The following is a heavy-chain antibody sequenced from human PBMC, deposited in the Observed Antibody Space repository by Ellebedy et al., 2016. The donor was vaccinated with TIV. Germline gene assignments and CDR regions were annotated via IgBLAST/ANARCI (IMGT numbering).Heavy chain of an antibody. CDR2: ISGSGGST. V-gene: IGHV3-23*01. D-gene: IGHD1-26*01. Sequence: GESLKIYXAASGFTFSSYAMSWVRQAPGKGLEWVSAISGSGGSTYYADSVKGRFTISRDNSKNTLYPQMNSLRAEDTAVYYCAKAIRVGATSLYFDYWGQGTLVTVSS. CDR3: AKAIRVGATSLYFDY. J-gene: IGHJ4*02. CDR1: GFTFSSYA.